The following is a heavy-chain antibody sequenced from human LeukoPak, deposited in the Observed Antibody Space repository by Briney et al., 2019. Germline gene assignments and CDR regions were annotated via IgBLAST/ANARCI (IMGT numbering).Heavy chain of an antibody. J-gene: IGHJ4*02. D-gene: IGHD6-19*01. Sequence: PGGSLRLSCAASGFTFSSYAMSWVRQAPGKGLEWVGRIKSKTDGGTTAYAAPVKGRFTISRDDSKNRLFLQMNNLKSEDSGIYYCTTEVAGFDNWGQGSLVTVSS. CDR1: GFTFSSYA. CDR3: TTEVAGFDN. V-gene: IGHV3-15*01. CDR2: IKSKTDGGTT.